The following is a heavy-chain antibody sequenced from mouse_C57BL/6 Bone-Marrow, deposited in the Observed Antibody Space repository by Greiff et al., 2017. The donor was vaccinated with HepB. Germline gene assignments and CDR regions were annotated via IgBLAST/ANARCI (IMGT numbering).Heavy chain of an antibody. CDR1: GYTFTDYY. J-gene: IGHJ2*01. CDR3: AREGYYFDY. Sequence: VQLKQSGPVLVKPGASVKMSCKASGYTFTDYYMNWVKQSHGKSLEWIGVINPYNGGTSYNQKFKGKATLTVDKSSSTAYMDLNSLTSEDSAVYYCAREGYYFDYWGQGTTLTVSS. V-gene: IGHV1-19*01. CDR2: INPYNGGT.